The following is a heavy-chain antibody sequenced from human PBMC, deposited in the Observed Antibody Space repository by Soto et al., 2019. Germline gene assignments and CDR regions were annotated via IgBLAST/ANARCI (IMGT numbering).Heavy chain of an antibody. CDR3: TTDKSGDYEMETFDI. CDR2: IKSKTDGGTT. V-gene: IGHV3-15*07. D-gene: IGHD4-17*01. Sequence: GGSLRLSCAASGFTFSNAWMNWVRQAPGKGLEWVGRIKSKTDGGTTDYAAPVKGRFTISRDDSKNTLYLQMNSLKTEDTAVYYCTTDKSGDYEMETFDIWGQGTMVTVSS. J-gene: IGHJ3*02. CDR1: GFTFSNAW.